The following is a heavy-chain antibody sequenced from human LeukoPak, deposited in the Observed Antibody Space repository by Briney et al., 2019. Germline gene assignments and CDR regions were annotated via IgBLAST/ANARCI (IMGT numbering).Heavy chain of an antibody. CDR2: ISGSGGST. J-gene: IGHJ4*02. CDR3: AKGGIAVAGTKFDY. Sequence: GGSLRLSCAASGFTFSSYEMNWVRQAPGKGLEWVSAISGSGGSTYYADSVKGRFTISRDNSKNTLYLQMNSLRAEDTAVYYCAKGGIAVAGTKFDYWGQGTLVTVSS. CDR1: GFTFSSYE. V-gene: IGHV3-23*01. D-gene: IGHD6-19*01.